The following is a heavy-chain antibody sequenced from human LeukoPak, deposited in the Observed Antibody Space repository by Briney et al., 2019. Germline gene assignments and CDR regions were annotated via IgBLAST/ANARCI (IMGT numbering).Heavy chain of an antibody. D-gene: IGHD6-13*01. CDR3: ARDGPLGKYSSSWYYFDY. CDR1: GDSVSSNSAA. CDR2: TYYRSKWYN. Sequence: SQTLSLTCAISGDSVSSNSAAWNWIRQSPSTGLEWLGRTYYRSKWYNDYAVSVKSRITINPDTSKNQFSLQLNSVTPEDTAVYYCARDGPLGKYSSSWYYFDYWGQGTLVTVSS. V-gene: IGHV6-1*01. J-gene: IGHJ4*02.